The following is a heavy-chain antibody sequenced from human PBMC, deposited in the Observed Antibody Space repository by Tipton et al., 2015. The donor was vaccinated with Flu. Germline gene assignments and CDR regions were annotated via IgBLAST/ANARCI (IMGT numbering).Heavy chain of an antibody. CDR1: VGSISSGSNY. V-gene: IGHV4-61*02. CDR3: ARDHRWELHAFGL. CDR2: LYISGST. J-gene: IGHJ3*01. Sequence: LRLPCTVSVGSISSGSNYWSWLRRPAGKGWEWIGRLYISGSTNYNPSLNSRVTISVDTSKTQFSLKLSSVTAADTTVYYCARDHRWELHAFGLWGQATMITVSS. D-gene: IGHD1-26*01.